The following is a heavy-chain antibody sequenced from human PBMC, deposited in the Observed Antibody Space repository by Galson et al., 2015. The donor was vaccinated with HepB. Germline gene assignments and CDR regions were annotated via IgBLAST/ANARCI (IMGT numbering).Heavy chain of an antibody. V-gene: IGHV1-46*01. D-gene: IGHD3-22*01. CDR2: ISPSGGSP. Sequence: SVKVSCKASGYTFSNYYIHWVRQAPRQGLEWMGIISPSGGSPTYAQKFHGRVTMTTDTSTSTFYMEMSSLRSEDTAMYYCATASNYYYDNSGHRSNWFDPWGQGTLVTVSS. CDR1: GYTFSNYY. CDR3: ATASNYYYDNSGHRSNWFDP. J-gene: IGHJ5*02.